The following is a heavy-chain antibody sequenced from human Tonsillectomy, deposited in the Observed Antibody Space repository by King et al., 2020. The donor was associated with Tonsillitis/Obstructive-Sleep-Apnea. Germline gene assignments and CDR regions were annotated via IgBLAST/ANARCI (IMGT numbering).Heavy chain of an antibody. CDR3: ARYRRDGYKYFLDY. CDR1: GDSISNYY. V-gene: IGHV4-59*01. D-gene: IGHD5-24*01. CDR2: IYYSGST. J-gene: IGHJ4*02. Sequence: VQLQESGPGLVKPSETLSLTCTVSGDSISNYYWSWIRQSPGKRLEWIGYIYYSGSTNYNPSLESRVSFSLDTSKNQFSLKLSSVTAADTAVYYCARYRRDGYKYFLDYWGQGTLVTVSS.